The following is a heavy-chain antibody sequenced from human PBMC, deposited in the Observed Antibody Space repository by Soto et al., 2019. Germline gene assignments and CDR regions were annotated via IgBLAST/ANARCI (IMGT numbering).Heavy chain of an antibody. CDR3: ARSGSYGGGYFDY. Sequence: QVQLQESGPGLVKPSGTLSLTCAVSGGSISSSNWWSWVRQPPGKGLEWIGEIYHSGSTNYNPSRMCGVTISVDKSETQFALKLSSVTAADTAVYYCARSGSYGGGYFDYWGQGTLVTVSS. CDR1: GGSISSSNW. CDR2: IYHSGST. J-gene: IGHJ4*02. V-gene: IGHV4-4*02. D-gene: IGHD1-26*01.